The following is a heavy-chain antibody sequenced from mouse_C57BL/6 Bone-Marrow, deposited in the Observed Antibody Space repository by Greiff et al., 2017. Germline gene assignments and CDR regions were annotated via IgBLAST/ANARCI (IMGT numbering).Heavy chain of an antibody. CDR2: IRNKANGYTT. CDR3: TRYGASWENLYWYFDV. V-gene: IGHV7-3*01. D-gene: IGHD4-1*01. CDR1: GFTFTDYY. Sequence: EVKLVESGGGLVQPGGSLSLSCAASGFTFTDYYMSWVRQPPGKALEWLGFIRNKANGYTTEYSASVKGRFTISRDNSQSILYLQMNALRAEDSATYYWTRYGASWENLYWYFDVWGTGTTVTVSS. J-gene: IGHJ1*03.